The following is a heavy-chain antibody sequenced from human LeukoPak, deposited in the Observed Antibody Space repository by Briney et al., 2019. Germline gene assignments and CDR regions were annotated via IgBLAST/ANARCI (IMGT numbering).Heavy chain of an antibody. CDR1: GFTFSSYA. V-gene: IGHV3-23*05. Sequence: GGSLRLSCAASGFTFSSYAMNWVRQAPGKGLEWVSTIYTGGNTYYAASVKGRFTISRDFSKNTEFLHMNSLRAEDTAMYYCARGDDSGYYDYFDYWGQGALVTVSS. CDR3: ARGDDSGYYDYFDY. D-gene: IGHD3-22*01. CDR2: IYTGGNT. J-gene: IGHJ4*02.